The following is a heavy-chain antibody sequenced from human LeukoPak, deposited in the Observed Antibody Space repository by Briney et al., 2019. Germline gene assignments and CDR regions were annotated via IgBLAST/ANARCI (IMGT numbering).Heavy chain of an antibody. D-gene: IGHD3-22*01. J-gene: IGHJ6*03. CDR2: ISGSGGST. Sequence: GVSLSLSCAASGFTFSSYAMIWVPQAPGKGREGVSGISGSGGSTYYADSVRGRFTISRDYAKSTLYLQMNSLRAEDTAVYYCAKDGVLYYYDSSDYDYEYYYYYMDVWGKGTTVTVSS. CDR1: GFTFSSYA. V-gene: IGHV3-23*01. CDR3: AKDGVLYYYDSSDYDYEYYYYYMDV.